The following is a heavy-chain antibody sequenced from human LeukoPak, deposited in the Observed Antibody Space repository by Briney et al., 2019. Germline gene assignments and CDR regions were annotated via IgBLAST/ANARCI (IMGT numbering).Heavy chain of an antibody. D-gene: IGHD6-13*01. CDR3: ARSSSSWPHFDY. CDR2: MNPNSGNT. J-gene: IGHJ4*02. V-gene: IGHV1-8*03. Sequence: ASVKVSCKASGYTFTSYDINWVRQATGQGLEWMGWMNPNSGNTGYAQKFQGRVTITADESTSTAYMELSSLRSEDTAVYYCARSSSSWPHFDYWGQGTLVTVSS. CDR1: GYTFTSYD.